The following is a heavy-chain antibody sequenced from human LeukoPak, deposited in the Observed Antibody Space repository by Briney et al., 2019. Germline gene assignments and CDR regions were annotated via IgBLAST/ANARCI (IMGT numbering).Heavy chain of an antibody. Sequence: GGSLRLSCAASVFTFRSYDMHWVGQARGKDVAWVSAIGTAGDTYYPGSVKGRFTISRENAKNYLYLQMNSLRAGDTAVYYCARAGLAYDSSGYYLRGDAFDIWGQGTMVTVSS. V-gene: IGHV3-13*01. CDR3: ARAGLAYDSSGYYLRGDAFDI. J-gene: IGHJ3*02. D-gene: IGHD3-22*01. CDR1: VFTFRSYD. CDR2: IGTAGDT.